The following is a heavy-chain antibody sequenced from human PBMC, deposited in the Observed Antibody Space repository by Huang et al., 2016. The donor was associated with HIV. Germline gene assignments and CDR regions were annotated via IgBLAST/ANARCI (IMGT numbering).Heavy chain of an antibody. V-gene: IGHV3-74*03. Sequence: EAHLAESGGGLVQPVGSLTLSCTASGFTFSEYWMYWVRQVAGKGLGWVSRIYSCGFNTTYADFVEGRFTISRYNTKDILYLHMNDLRVEDTTVYFCVRVGDCPHDYWGLGTL. D-gene: IGHD2-21*02. CDR2: IYSCGFNT. CDR3: VRVGDCPHDY. J-gene: IGHJ4*02. CDR1: GFTFSEYW.